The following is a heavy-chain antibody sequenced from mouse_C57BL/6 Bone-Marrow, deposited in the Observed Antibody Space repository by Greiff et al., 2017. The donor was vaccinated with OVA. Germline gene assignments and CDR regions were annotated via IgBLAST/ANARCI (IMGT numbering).Heavy chain of an antibody. CDR1: GFTFSSYT. CDR3: ARRGVFDY. J-gene: IGHJ2*01. CDR2: ISGGGGNT. Sequence: EVKLMESGGGLVKPGGSLKLSCAASGFTFSSYTMSWVRQTPEKRLEWVATISGGGGNTYYPDSVKGRFTISRDNAKNTLYLQMSSLRAEDTALYYCARRGVFDYWGQGTTLTVSS. V-gene: IGHV5-9*01.